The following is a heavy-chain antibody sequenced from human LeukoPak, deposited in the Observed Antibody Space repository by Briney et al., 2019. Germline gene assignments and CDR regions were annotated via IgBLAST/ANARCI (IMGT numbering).Heavy chain of an antibody. CDR1: GGSISSYY. V-gene: IGHV4-39*01. D-gene: IGHD1-1*01. J-gene: IGHJ4*02. CDR2: IYYSGST. Sequence: PSETLSLTCTVSGGSISSYYWGWIRQPPGKGLEWIGSIYYSGSTYYNPSLKSRVTISVDTSKNQFSLKLSSVTAADTAVYYCARSWAPNWYEFDYWGQGTLVTVSS. CDR3: ARSWAPNWYEFDY.